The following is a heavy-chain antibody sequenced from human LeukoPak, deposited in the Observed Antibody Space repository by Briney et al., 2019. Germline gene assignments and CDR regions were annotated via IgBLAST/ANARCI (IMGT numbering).Heavy chain of an antibody. CDR3: TKYYYDTSGYSNWFDP. D-gene: IGHD3-22*01. Sequence: SQTLSPTCTVSGGSVSSSTYYWTWIRQHPGKGLEWIGYVHYSGSTYYNPSLKSRVTISVDTSKNQFSLRLSSVTASDTAVYYCTKYYYDTSGYSNWFDPWGQGTLVTVSS. V-gene: IGHV4-31*03. J-gene: IGHJ5*02. CDR2: VHYSGST. CDR1: GGSVSSSTYY.